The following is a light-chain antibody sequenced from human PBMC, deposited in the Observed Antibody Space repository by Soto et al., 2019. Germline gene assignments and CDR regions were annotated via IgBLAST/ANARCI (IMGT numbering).Light chain of an antibody. CDR2: EVS. CDR3: YSDAGSNNWV. V-gene: IGLV2-8*01. CDR1: SSDVGGYNY. J-gene: IGLJ3*02. Sequence: QSALTQPASVSGSPGQSITISCTGTSSDVGGYNYVSWYQQHPGKAPKLMIYEVSKRPSGVPDRFSGSKSGNTASLTVSGLQAEDEADYYCYSDAGSNNWVFGGGTKLTVL.